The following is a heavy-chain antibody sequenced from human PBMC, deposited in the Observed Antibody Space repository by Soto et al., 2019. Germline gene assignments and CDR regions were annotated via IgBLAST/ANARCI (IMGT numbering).Heavy chain of an antibody. V-gene: IGHV4-4*02. CDR3: ARVLYYYGSGSYTPIDY. CDR2: IYHSGST. CDR1: GGSISSSNW. J-gene: IGHJ4*02. Sequence: SETLSLTCAVSGGSISSSNWWSWVRQPPGKGLEWIGEIYHSGSTNYNPPLKSRVTISVDKSKNQFSLKLSSVTAADTTVYYCARVLYYYGSGSYTPIDYWGQGTLVTVSS. D-gene: IGHD3-10*01.